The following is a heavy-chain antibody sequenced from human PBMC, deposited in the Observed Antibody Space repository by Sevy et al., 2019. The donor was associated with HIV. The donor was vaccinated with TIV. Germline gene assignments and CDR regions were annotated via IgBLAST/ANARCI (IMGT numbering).Heavy chain of an antibody. CDR2: IYNSEQT. CDR3: AQWLAATALFHS. D-gene: IGHD1-26*01. J-gene: IGHJ4*02. Sequence: SETLSPTCTVSGGSVTSADNSWGWFRQPPGKGLEWIGCIYNSEQTYYNPSLKSRVTISVDASQNLFSLKLTSGTAADTAVYYCAQWLAATALFHSWGQGTLVTVSS. CDR1: GGSVTSADNS. V-gene: IGHV4-39*02.